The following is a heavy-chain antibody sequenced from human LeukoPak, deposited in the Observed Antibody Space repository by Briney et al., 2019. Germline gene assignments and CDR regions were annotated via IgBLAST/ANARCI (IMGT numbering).Heavy chain of an antibody. Sequence: SVKVSCKASGGTFSSYAISWVRQAPGQGLEWMGGIIPIFGTANYAQKFQGRVTITTDESTSTAYMELSSLRSEDTAVYYCARGGGSTWTQRGYFHPWGQGTLVTVSS. CDR3: ARGGGSTWTQRGYFHP. CDR2: IIPIFGTA. D-gene: IGHD2-2*01. CDR1: GGTFSSYA. J-gene: IGHJ1*01. V-gene: IGHV1-69*05.